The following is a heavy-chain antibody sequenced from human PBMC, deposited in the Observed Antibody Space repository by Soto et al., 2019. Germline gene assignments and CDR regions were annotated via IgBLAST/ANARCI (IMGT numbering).Heavy chain of an antibody. D-gene: IGHD5-18*01. J-gene: IGHJ3*02. CDR2: ISYDGSNK. Sequence: GGSLRLSCAASGFTFSSYAMHWVRQAPGKGLEWVAVISYDGSNKYYADSVKGRFTISRDNSKNTLYLQMNSLRAEDTAVYYCARSTAMAGAFDIWGQGTMVTVSS. CDR1: GFTFSSYA. V-gene: IGHV3-30-3*01. CDR3: ARSTAMAGAFDI.